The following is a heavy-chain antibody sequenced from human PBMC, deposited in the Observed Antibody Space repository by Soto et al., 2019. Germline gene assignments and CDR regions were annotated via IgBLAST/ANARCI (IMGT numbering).Heavy chain of an antibody. CDR2: IKQDGSEK. J-gene: IGHJ6*02. Sequence: GGSLRLSCAASGFTFSSYWMSWVRQAPGKGLEWVANIKQDGSEKYYVDSVKGRFTISRDNAKNSLYLQMNSLRAEDTAVYYCARARDTNYVYYYGMDVWGQGTTVTVSS. V-gene: IGHV3-7*01. CDR1: GFTFSSYW. CDR3: ARARDTNYVYYYGMDV. D-gene: IGHD4-4*01.